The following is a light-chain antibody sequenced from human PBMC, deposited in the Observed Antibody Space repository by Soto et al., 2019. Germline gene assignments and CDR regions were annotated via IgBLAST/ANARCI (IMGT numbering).Light chain of an antibody. J-gene: IGKJ3*01. CDR3: QQSYSTPPIFT. CDR2: AAS. V-gene: IGKV1-39*01. Sequence: DIQMTQSPSSLSASVGDRVTITCRASQSISSYLNWYQQKPVKAPKLLIYAASSLQSGVASRFSGSGSGTDFTLTISSLQPEDYATYYCQQSYSTPPIFTFGPGTKVDIK. CDR1: QSISSY.